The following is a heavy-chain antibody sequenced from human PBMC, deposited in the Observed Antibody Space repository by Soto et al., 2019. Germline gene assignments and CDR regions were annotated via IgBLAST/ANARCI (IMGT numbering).Heavy chain of an antibody. J-gene: IGHJ6*02. CDR2: ISYDGSNK. V-gene: IGHV3-30*18. CDR3: AKTYSSSWEDHYYYYGMDV. D-gene: IGHD6-13*01. Sequence: GGSLRLSCAASGFTFSSYGMHWVRQAPGKGLEWVAVISYDGSNKYYADSVKGRFTISRDNSKNTLYLQMNSLRAEDTAVYYCAKTYSSSWEDHYYYYGMDVWGQGTTVTVSS. CDR1: GFTFSSYG.